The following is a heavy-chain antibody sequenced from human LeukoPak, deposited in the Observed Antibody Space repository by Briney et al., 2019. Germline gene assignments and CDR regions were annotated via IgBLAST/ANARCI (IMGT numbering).Heavy chain of an antibody. CDR3: ARGTRYSSGWLNP. D-gene: IGHD6-19*01. CDR2: INAGNGNT. J-gene: IGHJ5*02. CDR1: GFTFGSYA. Sequence: GRSLRLSCAASGFTFGSYAMHWVRQAPGQRLEWMGWINAGNGNTKYSQKFQGRVTITGDTSASTAYMELSSLRSEDTAVYYCARGTRYSSGWLNPWGQGTLVTVSS. V-gene: IGHV1-3*01.